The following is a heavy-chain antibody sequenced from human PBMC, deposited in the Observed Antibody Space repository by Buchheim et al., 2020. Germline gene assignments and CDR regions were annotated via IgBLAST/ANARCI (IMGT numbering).Heavy chain of an antibody. J-gene: IGHJ4*02. V-gene: IGHV4-34*01. CDR1: GGSFSGYY. CDR3: ARLPPTMVHSDF. Sequence: QVQLQQWGAGLLKPSETLSLTCAVYGGSFSGYYWSWIRQPPGEGLEWIGSFYYGGSTYYNPSLKSRVTISVDTSKNQFSLNLYSVTAADTAVYYCARLPPTMVHSDFWGQGSL. CDR2: FYYGGST. D-gene: IGHD3-10*01.